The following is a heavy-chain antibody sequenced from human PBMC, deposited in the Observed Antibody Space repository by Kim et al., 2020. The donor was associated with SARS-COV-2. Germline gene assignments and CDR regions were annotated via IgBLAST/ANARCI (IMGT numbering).Heavy chain of an antibody. CDR1: GFTVSRNY. CDR3: ARGLVGSSGGYGMDV. J-gene: IGHJ6*02. D-gene: IGHD6-13*01. V-gene: IGHV3-53*01. Sequence: GGSLRLSCAASGFTVSRNYMSWVRQAPGKGLEWVSVIYSGGSTYDADSVKGRFTISRDNSKNTLYLQMNSLRAEDTAVYYCARGLVGSSGGYGMDVWGQGTTVTVSS. CDR2: IYSGGST.